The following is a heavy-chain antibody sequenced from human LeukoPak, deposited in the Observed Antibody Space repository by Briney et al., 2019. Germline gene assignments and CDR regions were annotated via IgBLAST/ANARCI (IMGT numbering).Heavy chain of an antibody. J-gene: IGHJ4*02. D-gene: IGHD6-13*01. CDR3: ARGAPYSSSWTLGGFDY. V-gene: IGHV3-30-3*01. CDR2: ISYDGSNK. Sequence: PGGSLRLSCAASGFTFSSYAVHWVRQAPGKGLEWVAVISYDGSNKYYADSVKGRFTISRDNSKNTLYLQMNSLRAEDTAVYYCARGAPYSSSWTLGGFDYWGQGTLVTVSS. CDR1: GFTFSSYA.